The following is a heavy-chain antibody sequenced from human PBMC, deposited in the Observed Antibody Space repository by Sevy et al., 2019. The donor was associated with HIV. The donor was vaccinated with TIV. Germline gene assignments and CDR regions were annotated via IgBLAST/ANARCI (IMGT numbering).Heavy chain of an antibody. CDR1: GYTFTSYD. J-gene: IGHJ6*02. V-gene: IGHV1-8*01. D-gene: IGHD2-2*02. CDR3: ARGRYCSSTSCYKGGYYYYYYGMDV. CDR2: MNPNSGNT. Sequence: ASVKVSCKASGYTFTSYDINWVRQATGQGLEWMGWMNPNSGNTGYAQKFQGRVTMTRNTSISTAYMELSSLRSEDMAVYYCARGRYCSSTSCYKGGYYYYYYGMDVWGQGTTVTVSS.